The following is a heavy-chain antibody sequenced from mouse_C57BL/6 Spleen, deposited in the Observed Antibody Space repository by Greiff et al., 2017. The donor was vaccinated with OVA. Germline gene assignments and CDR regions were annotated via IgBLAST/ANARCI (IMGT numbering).Heavy chain of an antibody. D-gene: IGHD2-3*01. Sequence: EVQLQESGPGLVKPSQSLSLTCTVSGYSFTSGYYSYWIRQLPGNILEWMGYIRYDGSTNYNPTFKNRITITRDTSTNQFFLKLNSVTTEDTSADYCARDLYDGYPAWFAYWGQGTLVTVSA. CDR1: GYSFTSGYY. CDR3: ARDLYDGYPAWFAY. V-gene: IGHV3-6*01. CDR2: IRYDGST. J-gene: IGHJ3*01.